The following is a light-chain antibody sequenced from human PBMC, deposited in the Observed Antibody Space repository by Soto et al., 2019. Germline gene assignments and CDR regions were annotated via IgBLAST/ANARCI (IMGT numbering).Light chain of an antibody. CDR2: RNN. CDR1: SSNIGRNY. CDR3: AAWDDSLSVLYV. V-gene: IGLV1-47*01. Sequence: QSVLTQPPSASGTPGQRVTFSCSGSSSNIGRNYAHWYQQLPGTAPKLLIYRNNKRPSGVPDRFSGSKSGTSASLAISGLRSEDEDDYYCAAWDDSLSVLYVFGTGTKLTVL. J-gene: IGLJ1*01.